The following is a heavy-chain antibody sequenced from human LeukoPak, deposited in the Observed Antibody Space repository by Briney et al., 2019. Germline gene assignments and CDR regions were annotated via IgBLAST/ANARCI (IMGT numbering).Heavy chain of an antibody. V-gene: IGHV1-69*05. J-gene: IGHJ6*03. CDR3: ARGDHFSYYYMDV. CDR1: GGTFHNYG. CDR2: IIPIFAAT. Sequence: GASVKVSCKASGGTFHNYGISWGRQAPGQGLGWKGRIIPIFAATNYAQQFQGRVTINTDESTSTAYMELSSLRSEDTAVYYCARGDHFSYYYMDVWGKGTTVTVSS.